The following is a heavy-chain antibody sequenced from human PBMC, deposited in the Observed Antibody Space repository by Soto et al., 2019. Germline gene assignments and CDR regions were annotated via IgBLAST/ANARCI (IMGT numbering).Heavy chain of an antibody. Sequence: RGESLKISCKGSGYSFTSYWIGWVRQMPGKGLEWMGIIYPGDSDTRYSPSFQGQVTISADKSISTAYLQWSSLKASDTAMYYCAADATAWQQMVPSDYWGQGTLVTVSS. CDR2: IYPGDSDT. J-gene: IGHJ4*02. CDR1: GYSFTSYW. CDR3: AADATAWQQMVPSDY. D-gene: IGHD2-8*01. V-gene: IGHV5-51*01.